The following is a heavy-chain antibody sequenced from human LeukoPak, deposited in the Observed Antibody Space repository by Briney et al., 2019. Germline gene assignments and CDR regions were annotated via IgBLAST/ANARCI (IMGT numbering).Heavy chain of an antibody. CDR1: GYTFTGYS. J-gene: IGHJ4*02. Sequence: ALVKVSCKSSGYTFTGYSMHWVRQAPGQGLEWMGRISPNSGGTNYAQKFQGRVTMTTDTSISTAYMELSRLRSDDTAVYYCARELPFDCWGQGTLVTVSS. CDR3: ARELPFDC. CDR2: ISPNSGGT. V-gene: IGHV1-2*06.